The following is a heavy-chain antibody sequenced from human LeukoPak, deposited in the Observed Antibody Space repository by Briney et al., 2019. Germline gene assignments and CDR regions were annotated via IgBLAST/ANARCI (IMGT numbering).Heavy chain of an antibody. CDR1: GFTFSSYW. Sequence: PGGSLRLSCAASGFTFSSYWMNWVRQAPGKGLEWVANIKQDGSEKYYVDSVKGRFTISRDNAKNSLYLQMNSLRAEDTAVYYCARVGAVAGRGTFDYWGQGTLVTVSS. CDR2: IKQDGSEK. CDR3: ARVGAVAGRGTFDY. V-gene: IGHV3-7*01. D-gene: IGHD6-19*01. J-gene: IGHJ4*02.